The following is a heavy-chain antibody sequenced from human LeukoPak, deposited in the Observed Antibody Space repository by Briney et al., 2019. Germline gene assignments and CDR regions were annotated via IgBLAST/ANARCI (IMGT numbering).Heavy chain of an antibody. J-gene: IGHJ6*02. CDR1: GFTFSSYS. D-gene: IGHD2-2*01. Sequence: GGSLRLSCAASGFTFSSYSMSWVRLAPGKGLEWVSSISSSSSYIVHADSVKGRFTISRDNAKNSLYLQMNSLRAEDTAVYYCAADILLCSSSSCSEDGMDVWGQGTTVTVSS. CDR2: ISSSSSYI. CDR3: AADILLCSSSSCSEDGMDV. V-gene: IGHV3-21*01.